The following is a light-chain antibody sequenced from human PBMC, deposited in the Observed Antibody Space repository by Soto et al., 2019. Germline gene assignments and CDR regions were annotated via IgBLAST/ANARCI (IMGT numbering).Light chain of an antibody. CDR3: QQYSSHST. V-gene: IGKV1-5*03. Sequence: DIQITQSPSSLSASVGDRVTITCRASQSISSYLNWYQQKPGKAPKLLIYQASSLENGVPSRFSGSGSGTEFSLTISSLQPDDFATYYCQQYSSHSTFGQGTKVDIK. J-gene: IGKJ1*01. CDR2: QAS. CDR1: QSISSY.